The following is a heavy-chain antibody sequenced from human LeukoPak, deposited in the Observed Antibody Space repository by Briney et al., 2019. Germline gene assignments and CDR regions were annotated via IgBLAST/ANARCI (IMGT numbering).Heavy chain of an antibody. J-gene: IGHJ5*02. Sequence: GGSLRLSCTASGFTFSSYAMYWVRQAPGQGLEWVSYISSSGSTIYYADSVKGRFTISRDNAKNSLYLQMNSLRAEDTAVYYCARGGAVAVNWFDPWGQGTLVTVSS. CDR3: ARGGAVAVNWFDP. V-gene: IGHV3-48*04. CDR1: GFTFSSYA. CDR2: ISSSGSTI. D-gene: IGHD6-19*01.